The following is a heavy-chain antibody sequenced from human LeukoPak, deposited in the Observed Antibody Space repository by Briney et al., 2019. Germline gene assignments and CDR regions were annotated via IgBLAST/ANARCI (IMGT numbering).Heavy chain of an antibody. D-gene: IGHD4-11*01. CDR1: GFTFSSYS. J-gene: IGHJ5*02. V-gene: IGHV3-48*02. CDR2: ISSSSNTI. CDR3: TRHDTVIRGWFDP. Sequence: GGSLRLPCAASGFTFSSYSMNWVRQAPGKGLEWLSYISSSSNTIYYADSVKGRFTISRDNAKNSLYLQMNSLRDEDTAVYYCTRHDTVIRGWFDPWGQGTRVTVSS.